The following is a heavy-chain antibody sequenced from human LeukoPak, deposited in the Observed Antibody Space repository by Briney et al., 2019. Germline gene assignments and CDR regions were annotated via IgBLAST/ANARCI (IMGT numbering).Heavy chain of an antibody. CDR1: GLTFSDYY. CDR2: ISSSSSYT. Sequence: GGSLRLSCAASGLTFSDYYMSWIRQAPGKGLEWVSYISSSSSYTNYADSVKGRFTISRDNAKNSLYLQMNSLRAEDTAVYYCARHLNCSSWLVYFDYWGQGTLVTVSS. V-gene: IGHV3-11*06. J-gene: IGHJ4*02. CDR3: ARHLNCSSWLVYFDY. D-gene: IGHD6-13*01.